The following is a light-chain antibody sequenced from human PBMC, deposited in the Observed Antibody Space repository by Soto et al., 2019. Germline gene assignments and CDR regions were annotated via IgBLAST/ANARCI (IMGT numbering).Light chain of an antibody. CDR1: QSVSSNY. Sequence: EIVLTQSPGTLSLSPGERATLSCRASQSVSSNYLAWYQQKPGQAPRLLIYGASSRATGIPDRFIGSGSGTDFTLPISRLEPEDFAVYHCHQYGGSPRVTFGGGTKVEIK. CDR2: GAS. CDR3: HQYGGSPRVT. J-gene: IGKJ4*01. V-gene: IGKV3-20*01.